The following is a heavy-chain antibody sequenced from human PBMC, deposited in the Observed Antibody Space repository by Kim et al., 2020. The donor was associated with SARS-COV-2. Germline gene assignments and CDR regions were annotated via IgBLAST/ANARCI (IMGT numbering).Heavy chain of an antibody. J-gene: IGHJ5*02. Sequence: SETLSLTCTVSGGSTNTASYYWGWVRQTPGRGLEWIGSVYHSGGSFYNPSLRSRLTISLDMSKDQFSLKMTSVTAADTALYYCVGAVATGTGRGYCDPWGQGILVTVSS. D-gene: IGHD1-7*01. CDR3: VGAVATGTGRGYCDP. CDR2: VYHSGGS. V-gene: IGHV4-39*07. CDR1: GGSTNTASYY.